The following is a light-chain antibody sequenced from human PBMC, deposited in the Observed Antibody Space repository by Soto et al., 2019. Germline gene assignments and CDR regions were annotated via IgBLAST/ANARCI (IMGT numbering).Light chain of an antibody. J-gene: IGKJ2*01. CDR2: DAS. Sequence: DIQMTQSPSTLSASVGDRVTITCLASQSISSWLAWYQQKPGKAPKLLIYDASSLDSGVPSRFSGSGSGTEFTLTISSLQPDDFATYYCQQSNSDLYTFGQGTKLEIK. CDR3: QQSNSDLYT. V-gene: IGKV1-5*01. CDR1: QSISSW.